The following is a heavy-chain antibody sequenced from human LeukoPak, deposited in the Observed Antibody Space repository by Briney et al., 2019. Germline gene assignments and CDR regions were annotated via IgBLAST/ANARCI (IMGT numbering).Heavy chain of an antibody. CDR3: AKGPDWLQAYFDS. CDR1: GFSFRSCG. Sequence: GRSLRLSCAVDGFSFRSCGRDGVGQARGKGMEWVAVISYDGSNKYYADSVKGRFTISRDNSKNTLYLQMNSLRAEDTALYYCAKGPDWLQAYFDSWGQGTLVTVSS. V-gene: IGHV3-30*18. J-gene: IGHJ4*02. CDR2: ISYDGSNK. D-gene: IGHD3-9*01.